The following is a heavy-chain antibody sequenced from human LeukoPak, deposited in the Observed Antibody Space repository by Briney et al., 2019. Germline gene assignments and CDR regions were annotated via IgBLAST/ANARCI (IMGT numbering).Heavy chain of an antibody. J-gene: IGHJ5*02. Sequence: ASVKVSCTASGYNFGIFGMSWVRRAPGQGLEWMGWISADSGNTNYAQKLQGRVTMTTDTSTSTAYLELASLRSDDTAVYYCARVGVVVPAAWFDPWGQGTLVTVSS. CDR1: GYNFGIFG. V-gene: IGHV1-18*01. D-gene: IGHD2-2*01. CDR3: ARVGVVVPAAWFDP. CDR2: ISADSGNT.